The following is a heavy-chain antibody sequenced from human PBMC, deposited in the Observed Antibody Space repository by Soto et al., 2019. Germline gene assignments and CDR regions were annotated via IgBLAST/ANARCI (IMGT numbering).Heavy chain of an antibody. V-gene: IGHV1-69*13. CDR1: GGTFSSYA. D-gene: IGHD3-10*01. J-gene: IGHJ6*02. CDR3: ARVLGMVRGYYYGMDV. CDR2: IIPIFGTE. Sequence: SVKVSCKASGGTFSSYASSWVRQAPGQGLEWMGGIIPIFGTENYAQKFQGRVTITADESTSTAYMELSSLRSEDTAVYYCARVLGMVRGYYYGMDVWGQGTTVAVSS.